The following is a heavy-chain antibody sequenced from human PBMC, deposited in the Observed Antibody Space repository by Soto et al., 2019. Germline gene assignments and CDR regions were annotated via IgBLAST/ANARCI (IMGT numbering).Heavy chain of an antibody. CDR3: AKDRGYSSSPPPPQVGGMDV. V-gene: IGHV3-30*18. D-gene: IGHD6-13*01. CDR1: GFTFSSYG. CDR2: ISYDGSNK. J-gene: IGHJ6*02. Sequence: QVQLVESGGGVVQPGRSLRLSCAASGFTFSSYGMHWVRQAPAKGLEWVAVISYDGSNKYYADSVKGRFTISRDNSKNTLYLQMNSLRAEDTAVYYCAKDRGYSSSPPPPQVGGMDVWGQGTTVTVSS.